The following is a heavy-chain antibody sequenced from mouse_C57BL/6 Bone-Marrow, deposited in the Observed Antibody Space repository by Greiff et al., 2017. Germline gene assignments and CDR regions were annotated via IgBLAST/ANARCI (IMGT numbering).Heavy chain of an antibody. J-gene: IGHJ3*01. CDR3: ARRGYCCGGFAY. CDR2: IYPSNRDT. CDR1: GYTFTSYW. V-gene: IGHV1-61*01. D-gene: IGHD3-1*01. Sequence: VQLQQPGAELVRPGSSVKLSCKASGYTFTSYWMAWVKQRPGQGLEWIGNIYPSNRDTHYNQKFKDKATLTVDKSSSTAYMQLSSLTAEDSAVYYCARRGYCCGGFAYWGQGTLVTVSA.